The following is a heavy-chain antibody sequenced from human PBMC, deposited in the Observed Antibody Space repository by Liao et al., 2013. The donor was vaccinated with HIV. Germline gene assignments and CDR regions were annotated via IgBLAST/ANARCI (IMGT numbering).Heavy chain of an antibody. J-gene: IGHJ3*02. Sequence: QGPLKQWGTGLLKPSETLSRTCAVYEGSFTNYFWSWIRQAPGKGLEWIGEINRDGKTNYNPSLKSRVIISVDASKNQFSLQLNSVTAADTAVYYCARGLLAPEPTRSDTFDIWDQGTLVTVSS. CDR2: INRDGKT. CDR3: ARGLLAPEPTRSDTFDI. D-gene: IGHD1-14*01. CDR1: EGSFTNYF. V-gene: IGHV4-34*01.